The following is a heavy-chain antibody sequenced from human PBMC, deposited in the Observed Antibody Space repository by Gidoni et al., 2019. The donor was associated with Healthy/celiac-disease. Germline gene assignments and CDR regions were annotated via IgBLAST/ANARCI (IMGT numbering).Heavy chain of an antibody. Sequence: QVQLQESGPGLVKPSETLSLTCTVSGGSISRYYWSWIRQPPGKGLEWIGDIYYSGSTNYNPSLKSRVTISVDTSKNQFSLKLSSVTAADTAVYYCARDRGRDGPDYWGQGTLVTVSS. J-gene: IGHJ4*02. CDR3: ARDRGRDGPDY. V-gene: IGHV4-59*01. D-gene: IGHD2-15*01. CDR2: IYYSGST. CDR1: GGSISRYY.